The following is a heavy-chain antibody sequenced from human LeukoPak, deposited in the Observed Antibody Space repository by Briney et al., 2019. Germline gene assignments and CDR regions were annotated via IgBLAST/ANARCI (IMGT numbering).Heavy chain of an antibody. CDR2: ISSSSSLI. CDR3: AKVDRGDYSSSPVPYYNYYMNV. D-gene: IGHD6-13*01. CDR1: GFTFSYYS. V-gene: IGHV3-21*01. Sequence: GGSMRLSCAASGFTFSYYSMNWVRQAPGRGLEWVSCISSSSSLIFYSDSVRGRFTISRDNAKNLLYLHMNSLRVEDTAVYYCAKVDRGDYSSSPVPYYNYYMNVWGKGTTVTVSS. J-gene: IGHJ6*03.